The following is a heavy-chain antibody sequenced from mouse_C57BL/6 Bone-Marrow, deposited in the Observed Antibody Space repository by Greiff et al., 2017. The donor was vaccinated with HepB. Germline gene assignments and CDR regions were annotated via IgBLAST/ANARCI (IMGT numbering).Heavy chain of an antibody. Sequence: VQLQQPGAELVMPGASAKLSCKASGYTFTSYWMHWVKQRPGQGLEWIGEIDPSDSYTNYNQKFKGKSTLTVDKSSSTAYMQLSSPTSEDSAVYYCARGPLAYYAMDYWGQGASVTVSS. J-gene: IGHJ4*01. CDR3: ARGPLAYYAMDY. CDR1: GYTFTSYW. CDR2: IDPSDSYT. V-gene: IGHV1-69*01.